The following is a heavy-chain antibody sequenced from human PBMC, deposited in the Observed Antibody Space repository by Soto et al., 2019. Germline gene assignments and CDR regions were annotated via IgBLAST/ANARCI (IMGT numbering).Heavy chain of an antibody. V-gene: IGHV2-5*01. CDR1: GFSLSTNGVG. CDR3: AHETSVTPRSFDY. CDR2: IYWNDDK. J-gene: IGHJ4*02. Sequence: SGPTLVNPTQTLTLTCSFSGFSLSTNGVGVGWIRQPPGRALEGLAVIYWNDDKRYSPARSSRLTITKDTSKNLVFFTMTNMDPVYTVMYFCAHETSVTPRSFDYRGQGTLVTVSS. D-gene: IGHD4-17*01.